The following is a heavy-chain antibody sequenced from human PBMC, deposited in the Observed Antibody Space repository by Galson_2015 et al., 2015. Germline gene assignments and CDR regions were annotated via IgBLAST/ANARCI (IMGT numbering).Heavy chain of an antibody. Sequence: SLRLSCAASGFTFDDYGMSWVRQAPGKGLEWVSGINWNGGSTGYADSVKGRFTISRDNAKNSLYLQMNSLRAEDTALYHCARDGPPFIAAANNWFDPWGQGTLVTVSS. CDR2: INWNGGST. D-gene: IGHD6-13*01. CDR3: ARDGPPFIAAANNWFDP. V-gene: IGHV3-20*01. CDR1: GFTFDDYG. J-gene: IGHJ5*02.